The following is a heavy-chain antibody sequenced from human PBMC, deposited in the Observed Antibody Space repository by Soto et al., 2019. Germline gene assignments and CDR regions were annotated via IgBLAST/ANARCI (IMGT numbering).Heavy chain of an antibody. CDR2: ISGSGGST. D-gene: IGHD1-26*01. CDR3: AKSLTVVVGSFDY. CDR1: GFTFSSYA. J-gene: IGHJ4*02. Sequence: GGSLRLSCAASGFTFSSYAMSWVRQAPGKGLEWVSAISGSGGSTYYADSVKGRFTISRDNSKNTLYLQMNSLRAEDTAVYYWAKSLTVVVGSFDYWGQGTLVTVSS. V-gene: IGHV3-23*01.